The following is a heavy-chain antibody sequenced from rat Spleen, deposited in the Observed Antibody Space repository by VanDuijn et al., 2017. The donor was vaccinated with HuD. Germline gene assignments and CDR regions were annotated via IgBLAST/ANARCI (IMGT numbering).Heavy chain of an antibody. J-gene: IGHJ3*01. CDR3: TRRDYSSGLGFAY. Sequence: EVQLVGSGGGFVQPGRSLKLSCVASGFTFSDYHMAWVRQAPKKGLEWVASISNDGSSTYYRDSVEGRFTISRESAKSTLYLQMDSLRSDDTATYYCTRRDYSSGLGFAYWGQGTLVTVSS. V-gene: IGHV5-7*01. CDR2: ISNDGSST. CDR1: GFTFSDYH. D-gene: IGHD1-8*01.